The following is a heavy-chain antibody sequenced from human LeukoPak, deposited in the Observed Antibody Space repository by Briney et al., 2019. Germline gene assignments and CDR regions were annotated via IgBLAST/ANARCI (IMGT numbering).Heavy chain of an antibody. Sequence: GGSLRLSCAASGFSFSNYWMSWVRQAPGKGLEWVSVIYSGGSTYYADSVKGRFTISRDNSKNTLYLQMNSLRAEDTAVYYCARAEMVRGVITRDYWGQGTLVTVSS. CDR1: GFSFSNYW. CDR3: ARAEMVRGVITRDY. V-gene: IGHV3-53*01. J-gene: IGHJ4*02. D-gene: IGHD3-10*01. CDR2: IYSGGST.